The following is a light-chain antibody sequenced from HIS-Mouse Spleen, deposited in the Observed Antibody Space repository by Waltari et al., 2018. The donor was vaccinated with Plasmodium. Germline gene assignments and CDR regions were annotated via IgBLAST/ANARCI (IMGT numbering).Light chain of an antibody. CDR3: QQYGSSPPLT. CDR2: GAS. J-gene: IGKJ4*01. V-gene: IGKV3-20*01. Sequence: EIVLTQSPGTLSLSPGERATLSCRASQSVSSSYLAGYQQKPGQAPRLLIYGASSRATGIPERFSGSGSGTDFTVTISRLEPEDFAEYYCQQYGSSPPLTFGGGTKVEIK. CDR1: QSVSSSY.